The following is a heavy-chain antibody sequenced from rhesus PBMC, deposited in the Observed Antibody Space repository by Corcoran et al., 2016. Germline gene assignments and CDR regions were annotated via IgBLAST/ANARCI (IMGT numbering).Heavy chain of an antibody. V-gene: IGHV4-147*01. CDR1: GGSISSNY. D-gene: IGHD5-12*01. CDR2: IYGSSGST. CDR3: AKGYSYSLGFDY. J-gene: IGHJ4*01. Sequence: QVQLQESGPGLVKPSETLSLTCAVSGGSISSNYWSWIRQPPGKGLEGIGRIYGSSGSTSYTPSRTSRVTISTDTSKNQFSLKLSAVTAADTAVYYGAKGYSYSLGFDYWGQGVLGTVSS.